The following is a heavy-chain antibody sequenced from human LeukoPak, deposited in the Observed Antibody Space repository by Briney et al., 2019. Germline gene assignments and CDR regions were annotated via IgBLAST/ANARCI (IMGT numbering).Heavy chain of an antibody. CDR3: ARAGRSGSSPPNMDV. V-gene: IGHV3-48*01. J-gene: IGHJ6*03. D-gene: IGHD6-6*01. CDR2: ISSSSSTI. CDR1: GFTFSSDS. Sequence: PGGSLRLSCAASGFTFSSDSMNWVRQAPGKGLEWVSYISSSSSTIYYADSVKGRFTISRDNAKNSLYLQMNSLRAEDTAVYYCARAGRSGSSPPNMDVWGKGTTVTVSS.